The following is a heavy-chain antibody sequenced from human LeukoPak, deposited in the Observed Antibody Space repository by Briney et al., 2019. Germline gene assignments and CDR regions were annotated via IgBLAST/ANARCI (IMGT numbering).Heavy chain of an antibody. D-gene: IGHD3-22*01. CDR2: IKTDGSEK. CDR1: GFTFSNYW. J-gene: IGHJ1*01. Sequence: GGSLRLSCEGSGFTFSNYWMGWVRQAPGKGLQWVANIKTDGSEKYYVDSVKGRITISRGNAKNSLYLQMNSLRAEDTAVYYCATYSSLNRREFQFWGQGTLLTVSS. V-gene: IGHV3-7*01. CDR3: ATYSSLNRREFQF.